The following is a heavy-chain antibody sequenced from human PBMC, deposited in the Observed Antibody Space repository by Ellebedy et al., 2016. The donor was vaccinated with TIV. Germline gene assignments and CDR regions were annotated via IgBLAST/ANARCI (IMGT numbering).Heavy chain of an antibody. CDR1: GFTXSSSF. V-gene: IGHV3-30*02. Sequence: GESLKISCAASGFTXSSSFMNWVPQAPGPLLEWVAFLRFDVHNAYYADSVKGQFTISRDNSKNTLYLQMNSLRTEDTAVHYCTKDRGNYGGAPNKGLEIWGQGTTVTVSS. CDR3: TKDRGNYGGAPNKGLEI. D-gene: IGHD3-10*01. J-gene: IGHJ6*02. CDR2: LRFDVHNA.